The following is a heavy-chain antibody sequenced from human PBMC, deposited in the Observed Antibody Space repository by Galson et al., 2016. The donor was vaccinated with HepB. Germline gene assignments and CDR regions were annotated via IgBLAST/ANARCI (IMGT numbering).Heavy chain of an antibody. CDR3: VLVVLIAARERYYFDY. J-gene: IGHJ4*02. CDR2: IYYSDRT. V-gene: IGHV4-39*01. D-gene: IGHD2-15*01. Sequence: SETLSLTCTVSGGSISTSSYYWGWIRQPPGKGLEWIGNIYYSDRTYYNPSLKSRITISVDTSKNQFSLTLGSVTAADTAVYYCVLVVLIAARERYYFDYWGQGTLVTVSS. CDR1: GGSISTSSYY.